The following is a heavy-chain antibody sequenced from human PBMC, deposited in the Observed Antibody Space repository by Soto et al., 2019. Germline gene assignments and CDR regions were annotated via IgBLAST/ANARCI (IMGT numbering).Heavy chain of an antibody. CDR3: ARVSPDGYYYGMDV. Sequence: GXSVKVSFNASGYTFTSYAMHLVRQAPGQRLEWMGWFNAGNGNTKYSQKFQGRVTITRDTSASTAYMELSSLRYEDTAVYYCARVSPDGYYYGMDVWGQGTTVTVSS. J-gene: IGHJ6*02. CDR2: FNAGNGNT. CDR1: GYTFTSYA. V-gene: IGHV1-3*01.